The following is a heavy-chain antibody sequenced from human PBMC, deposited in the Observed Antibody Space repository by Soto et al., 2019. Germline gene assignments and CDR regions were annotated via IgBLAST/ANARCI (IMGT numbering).Heavy chain of an antibody. CDR2: IYWDDDK. CDR3: AHRRGGYPKSFNWFDP. CDR1: GFSLITTGVG. J-gene: IGHJ5*02. Sequence: QITLKESGPTLVKPTQTLTLTCTFSGFSLITTGVGVGWIRQPPGKALEWLALIYWDDDKRYIPSLKSRLTITTDTSRNPVVLTLTTMDPVDTATYYCAHRRGGYPKSFNWFDPWGQGTLVTVSS. V-gene: IGHV2-5*02. D-gene: IGHD5-18*01.